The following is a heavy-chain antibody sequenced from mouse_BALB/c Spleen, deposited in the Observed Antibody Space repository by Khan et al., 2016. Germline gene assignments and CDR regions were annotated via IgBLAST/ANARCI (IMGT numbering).Heavy chain of an antibody. D-gene: IGHD1-1*01. J-gene: IGHJ2*01. CDR2: ISYSGST. Sequence: EVQLQESGPGLVKPSQSLSLTCTVPGYSITSDYAWNWIRQFPGNKLEWMGYISYSGSTTYNPSLKSRISITRDTSKNQFFLQLNSVATEDTATSYCARNYGSSYFDYWGQGTTLTVSS. CDR1: GYSITSDYA. CDR3: ARNYGSSYFDY. V-gene: IGHV3-2*02.